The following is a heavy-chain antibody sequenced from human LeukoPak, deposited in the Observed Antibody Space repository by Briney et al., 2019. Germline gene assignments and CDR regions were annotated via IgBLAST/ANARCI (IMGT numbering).Heavy chain of an antibody. D-gene: IGHD1-26*01. Sequence: PGGSLRLSCAASGFTFSSYWMHWVRQAPGKRLVWVSRINSDGSSTSYADSVKGRFTISRDNAKNTLYLQMNSLRAEDTAVYYCARVGGSFGRFDPWGQGTLVTVSS. CDR1: GFTFSSYW. V-gene: IGHV3-74*01. J-gene: IGHJ5*02. CDR3: ARVGGSFGRFDP. CDR2: INSDGSST.